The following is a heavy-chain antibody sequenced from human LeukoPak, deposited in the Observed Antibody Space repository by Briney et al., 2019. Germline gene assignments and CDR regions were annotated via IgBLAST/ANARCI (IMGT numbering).Heavy chain of an antibody. J-gene: IGHJ4*02. D-gene: IGHD6-19*01. CDR3: AKGGGGSGWHPTDY. CDR2: ISWNSGSI. CDR1: GFTFDDYA. Sequence: GGSLRLSCAASGFTFDDYAMHWVRQAPGKGLEWVSGISWNSGSIGDADSVKGRFTISRDNAKNSLYLQMNSLRAEDTALYYCAKGGGGSGWHPTDYWGQGTLVTVSS. V-gene: IGHV3-9*01.